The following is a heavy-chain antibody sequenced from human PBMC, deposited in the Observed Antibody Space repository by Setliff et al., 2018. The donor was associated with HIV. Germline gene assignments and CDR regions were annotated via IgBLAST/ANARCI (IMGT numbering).Heavy chain of an antibody. V-gene: IGHV4-31*03. D-gene: IGHD6-6*01. CDR2: IYHRGNT. J-gene: IGHJ4*02. CDR1: GGTISSGGYY. Sequence: SETLSLTCTVSGGTISSGGYYWSWIRQHPGQGLEWIGFIYHRGNTHYNSSLKSRLTISVDTSKNQFSLKLSSVSAADTAVYYCAGVALARIAARPFYFDYWDRGILVTVSS. CDR3: AGVALARIAARPFYFDY.